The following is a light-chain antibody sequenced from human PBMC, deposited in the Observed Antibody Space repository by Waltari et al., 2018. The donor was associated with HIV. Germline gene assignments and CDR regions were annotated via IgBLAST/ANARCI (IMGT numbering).Light chain of an antibody. CDR3: QSYDSSLTVVI. J-gene: IGLJ2*01. Sequence: QSVLTQPPSVSGAPGPRVTISCTGSSANIGAGYDVHWYQQVPGTAPKLPIFGNSNRPSGVPDRFSGSKSATSASLAITGLQAEDEADYYCQSYDSSLTVVIFGGGTKLTVL. CDR1: SANIGAGYD. V-gene: IGLV1-40*01. CDR2: GNS.